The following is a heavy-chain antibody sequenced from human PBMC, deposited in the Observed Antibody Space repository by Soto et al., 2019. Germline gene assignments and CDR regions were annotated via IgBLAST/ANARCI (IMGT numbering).Heavy chain of an antibody. D-gene: IGHD6-13*01. CDR3: ARDHSSSWFNWFDP. CDR2: IYYSGST. Sequence: ETLSLTCTVSGGSISSYYWSWIRQPPGKGLEWIGYIYYSGSTNYNPSLKSRVTISVDTSKNQFSLKLSSVTAADTAVYYCARDHSSSWFNWFDPWGQGTLVTVS. J-gene: IGHJ5*02. CDR1: GGSISSYY. V-gene: IGHV4-59*01.